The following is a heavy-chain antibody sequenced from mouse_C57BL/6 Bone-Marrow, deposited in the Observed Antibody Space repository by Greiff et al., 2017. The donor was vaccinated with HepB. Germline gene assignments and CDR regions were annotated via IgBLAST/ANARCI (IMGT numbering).Heavy chain of an antibody. CDR1: GYTFTSYW. CDR3: ARTTVAAY. D-gene: IGHD1-1*01. Sequence: QVQLQQPGAELVRPGTSVKLSCKASGYTFTSYWMHWVKQRPGQGLEWIGVIDPSDSYTNYNQKFKGKATLTVDTSSSTAYMQLSSLTSEDSAVYYCARTTVAAYWGQGTLVTVSA. J-gene: IGHJ3*01. V-gene: IGHV1-59*01. CDR2: IDPSDSYT.